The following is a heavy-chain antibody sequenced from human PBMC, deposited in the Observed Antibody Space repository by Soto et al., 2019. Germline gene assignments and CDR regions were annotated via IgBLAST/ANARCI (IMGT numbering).Heavy chain of an antibody. CDR1: GGTFSSYT. J-gene: IGHJ6*02. Sequence: QVQLVQSGAEVKKPGSSVKVSCKASGGTFSSYTISWVRQAPGQGLEWMGRIIPILGIANYAQKFQGRVTITADKSTRTAYMELSSLRSEDTAVYYCARGGIAVAGTSRYYYGMDVWGQGPTVTVSS. D-gene: IGHD6-19*01. V-gene: IGHV1-69*02. CDR2: IIPILGIA. CDR3: ARGGIAVAGTSRYYYGMDV.